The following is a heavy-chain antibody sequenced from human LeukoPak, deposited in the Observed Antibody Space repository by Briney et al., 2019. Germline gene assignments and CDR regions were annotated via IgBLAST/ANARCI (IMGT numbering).Heavy chain of an antibody. CDR3: ARHHDSGSSFDY. J-gene: IGHJ4*02. Sequence: SETLSLTCTVSGSSISSYYWSWIRQPPGKGLEWIGYIYYSGSTNYNPSLKSRVTISVDTSKNQFSLRLSSVTAADTAVYYCARHHDSGSSFDYWGQGTLVTVSS. CDR2: IYYSGST. D-gene: IGHD3-10*01. CDR1: GSSISSYY. V-gene: IGHV4-59*08.